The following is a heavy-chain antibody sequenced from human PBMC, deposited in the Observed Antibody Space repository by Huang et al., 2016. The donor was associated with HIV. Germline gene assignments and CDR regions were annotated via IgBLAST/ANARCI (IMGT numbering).Heavy chain of an antibody. D-gene: IGHD5-18*01. Sequence: QVLLVQSGAEVRKPGSSVKVSCTAFGGTFSSYAISWVRQAPGQGLERMGGIIPNFGTANYTKKFQGRVTITVDESTNTGYMELTRLTSEDTAVYYCARTAYSYGFRQGYNWFDPWGQGTPVTVSS. CDR3: ARTAYSYGFRQGYNWFDP. J-gene: IGHJ5*02. CDR1: GGTFSSYA. CDR2: IIPNFGTA. V-gene: IGHV1-69*13.